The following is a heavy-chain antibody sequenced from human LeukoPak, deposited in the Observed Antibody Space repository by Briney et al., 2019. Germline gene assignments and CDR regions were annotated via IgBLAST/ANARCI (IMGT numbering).Heavy chain of an antibody. D-gene: IGHD3-22*01. V-gene: IGHV1-2*02. Sequence: ASVKVSCKASGYTFTGYYMHWVRQAPGQGLEWMGWINPNSGGTNYAQKFQDRVTMTRDTSISTAYMELSRLRSDDTAVYYCAVGSDYYDSSQFDYWGQGTLVTVSS. CDR2: INPNSGGT. J-gene: IGHJ4*02. CDR3: AVGSDYYDSSQFDY. CDR1: GYTFTGYY.